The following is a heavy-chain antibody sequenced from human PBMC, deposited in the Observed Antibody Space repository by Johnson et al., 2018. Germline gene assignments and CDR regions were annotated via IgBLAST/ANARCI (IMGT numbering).Heavy chain of an antibody. Sequence: VQLVQSGGGLVQPGGSLRLSCAASGFTFSSYWMSWVRQAPGKGLEWVANIKQDGSEKYYVDSVKGRFTLSRDNAKNSLYLQMNSLRAEDTAVYYCARDLGGSSSWYYYYYNMDVWGKGTTVTVSS. CDR2: IKQDGSEK. J-gene: IGHJ6*03. V-gene: IGHV3-7*01. CDR3: ARDLGGSSSWYYYYYNMDV. CDR1: GFTFSSYW. D-gene: IGHD6-13*01.